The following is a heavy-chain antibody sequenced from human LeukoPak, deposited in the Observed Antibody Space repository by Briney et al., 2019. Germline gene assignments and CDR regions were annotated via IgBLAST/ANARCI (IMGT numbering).Heavy chain of an antibody. Sequence: SETLSLTCALSGASISSGPYSWNWVRQSPGKGLEWIGHTYHSGSPDYNPSLRSRVTISADRSKNQFSLKLNSVTAADTAVYYCASTHAGRYYTTFDYWGQGALVTVSS. CDR1: GASISSGPYS. J-gene: IGHJ4*02. CDR2: TYHSGSP. D-gene: IGHD3-10*01. V-gene: IGHV4-30-2*06. CDR3: ASTHAGRYYTTFDY.